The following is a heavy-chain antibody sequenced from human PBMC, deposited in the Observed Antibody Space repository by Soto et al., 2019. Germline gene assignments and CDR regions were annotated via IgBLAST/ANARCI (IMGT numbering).Heavy chain of an antibody. CDR3: ARDQHYCSSTSCYLSGYYYYGMDV. V-gene: IGHV1-18*01. J-gene: IGHJ6*02. CDR1: GYTFTSYG. Sequence: SAEVCCKASGYTFTSYGISWVRQAPGQGLEWMGWISAYNGNTNYAQKLQGRVTMTTDTSTSTAYMELRSLRFDDTAVYYCARDQHYCSSTSCYLSGYYYYGMDVWGQGTTVTVSS. D-gene: IGHD2-2*01. CDR2: ISAYNGNT.